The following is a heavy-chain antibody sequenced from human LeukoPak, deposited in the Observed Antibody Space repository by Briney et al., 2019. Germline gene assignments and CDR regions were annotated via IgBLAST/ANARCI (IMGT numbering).Heavy chain of an antibody. CDR1: GGSFSGYY. CDR3: ARGRLFYDSSGYYGY. D-gene: IGHD3-22*01. V-gene: IGHV4-34*01. J-gene: IGHJ4*02. CDR2: INHSGST. Sequence: SETLSLTCAVYGGSFSGYYWSWIRQPPGKGLEWIGEINHSGSTNYNPSLKSRVTITVDTSKNQFSLKLSSVTAADTAVYYCARGRLFYDSSGYYGYWGQGTLVTVSS.